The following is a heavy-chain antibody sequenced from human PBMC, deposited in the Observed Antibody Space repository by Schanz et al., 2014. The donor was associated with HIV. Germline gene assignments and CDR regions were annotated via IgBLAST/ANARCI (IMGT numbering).Heavy chain of an antibody. CDR1: GFTFDDYA. J-gene: IGHJ4*02. D-gene: IGHD4-17*01. V-gene: IGHV3-9*01. CDR3: AKNGDYAFYYFDY. CDR2: IRWNSGSI. Sequence: EVQLVESGGGLVQPGRSLRLSCAASGFTFDDYAMHWVRQAPGKGLEWVSGIRWNSGSIGYADSVKGRFTISRDNAKNSLYLQMNSLRAEDTALYYCAKNGDYAFYYFDYWGQGTLVTVSP.